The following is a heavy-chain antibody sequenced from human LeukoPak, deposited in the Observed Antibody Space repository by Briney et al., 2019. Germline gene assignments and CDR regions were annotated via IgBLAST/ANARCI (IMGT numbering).Heavy chain of an antibody. CDR1: GYTFTSYG. CDR3: ARGLSLLLWFGDQRDWFDP. J-gene: IGHJ5*02. V-gene: IGHV1-18*01. D-gene: IGHD3-10*01. CDR2: ISAYNGNT. Sequence: ASVKVSCKASGYTFTSYGISWVRQAPGQGLEWMGWISAYNGNTNYAQKLQGRVTMTTDTSTSTAYMELSSLRSEDTAVYYCARGLSLLLWFGDQRDWFDPWGRGTLVTVSS.